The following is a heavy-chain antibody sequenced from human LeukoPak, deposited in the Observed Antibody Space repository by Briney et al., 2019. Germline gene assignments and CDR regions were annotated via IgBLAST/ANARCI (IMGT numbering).Heavy chain of an antibody. Sequence: SETLSLTCTVSGGSISSYYWSWIRQPPGKGLEWIGYIYYGGGTNYNPSLKSRVTISVDTSKNQFSLKLSSVTAADTAVYYCARVGPAAIYYYYYYYMDVWGKGTTVTVSS. J-gene: IGHJ6*03. CDR3: ARVGPAAIYYYYYYYMDV. V-gene: IGHV4-59*01. CDR1: GGSISSYY. D-gene: IGHD2-2*01. CDR2: IYYGGGT.